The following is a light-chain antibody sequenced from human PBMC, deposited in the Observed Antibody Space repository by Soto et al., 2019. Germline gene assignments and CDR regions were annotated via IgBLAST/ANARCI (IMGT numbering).Light chain of an antibody. Sequence: QSALTQPASVSGSPGQSITISCTGTSSDVGGYNFVSWYQQHPGKAPKLLIYDVSDRPSGVSLRFSGSKSGNTASLTISGLQADDEADYYCTSYTAYYTYVFGTGTKVTVL. V-gene: IGLV2-14*03. CDR2: DVS. J-gene: IGLJ1*01. CDR1: SSDVGGYNF. CDR3: TSYTAYYTYV.